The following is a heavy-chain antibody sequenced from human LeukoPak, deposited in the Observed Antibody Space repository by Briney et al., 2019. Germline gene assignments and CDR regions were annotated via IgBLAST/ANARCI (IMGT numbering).Heavy chain of an antibody. V-gene: IGHV3-48*03. CDR2: ISSSGSTI. CDR3: ARYVLRYFDWLPYFDY. Sequence: GGSLGLSCAASGFTFSSYEMNCVRQAPGKGLEWVSYISSSGSTIYYADSVKGRFTISRDNAKNSLYLQMNSLRAEDTAVYYCARYVLRYFDWLPYFDYWGQGTLVTVSS. D-gene: IGHD3-9*01. CDR1: GFTFSSYE. J-gene: IGHJ4*02.